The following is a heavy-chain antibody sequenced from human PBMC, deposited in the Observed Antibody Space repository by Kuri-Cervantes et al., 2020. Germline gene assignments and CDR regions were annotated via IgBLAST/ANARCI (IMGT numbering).Heavy chain of an antibody. CDR3: ARDKVWFGELLDGAFDI. CDR1: GFTFSSYA. Sequence: GGSLRLSCAASGFTFSSYAMSWVRQAPGKGLEWVSAISGSGGGTYYADSVKGRFTISRDNSKNTLYLQMNSLRAEDTAVYYCARDKVWFGELLDGAFDIWGQGTMVTVSS. D-gene: IGHD3-10*01. V-gene: IGHV3-23*01. J-gene: IGHJ3*02. CDR2: ISGSGGGT.